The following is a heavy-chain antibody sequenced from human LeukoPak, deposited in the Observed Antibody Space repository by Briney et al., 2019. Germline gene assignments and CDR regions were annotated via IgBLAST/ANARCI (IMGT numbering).Heavy chain of an antibody. V-gene: IGHV4-59*01. Sequence: PSETLSLTCAAYGGSFSGYYWSWVRQAPGKGLEWIWYIYYSGSTNYNPSLKSRVTISVDTSKNQCSLKLSSVTAADTAVYYCARGGYYYGMDVWGQGTTVTVSS. CDR2: IYYSGST. D-gene: IGHD1-26*01. J-gene: IGHJ6*02. CDR1: GGSFSGYY. CDR3: ARGGYYYGMDV.